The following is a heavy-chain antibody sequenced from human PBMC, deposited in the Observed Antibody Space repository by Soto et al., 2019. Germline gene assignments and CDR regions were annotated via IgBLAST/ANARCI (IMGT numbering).Heavy chain of an antibody. CDR3: ARAYSSGWSLPFDY. Sequence: RRLSCAASGFSFSDHAMHWVRRAPGKGLEWVALVAHDGTSKYYAGSVKGRFTISSDKYSNTLFLQMDSLDTEDTAVYYCARAYSSGWSLPFDYWGQGTMVTVSS. D-gene: IGHD6-19*01. CDR2: VAHDGTSK. CDR1: GFSFSDHA. J-gene: IGHJ4*02. V-gene: IGHV3-30-3*01.